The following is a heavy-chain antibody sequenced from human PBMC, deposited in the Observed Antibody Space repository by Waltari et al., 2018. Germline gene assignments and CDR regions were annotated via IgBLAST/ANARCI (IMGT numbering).Heavy chain of an antibody. CDR3: AKESVTNYYYYYMDV. V-gene: IGHV3-23*03. CDR2: IYSGGSST. Sequence: EVQLLESGGGLVQPGGSLRLSCAASGFTFSSYAMSWVRQAQGKGLEWVSVIYSGGSSTYYADSVKGRFTISRDNSKNTLYLQMNSLRAEDTAVYYCAKESVTNYYYYYMDVWGKGTTVTVPS. D-gene: IGHD4-17*01. J-gene: IGHJ6*03. CDR1: GFTFSSYA.